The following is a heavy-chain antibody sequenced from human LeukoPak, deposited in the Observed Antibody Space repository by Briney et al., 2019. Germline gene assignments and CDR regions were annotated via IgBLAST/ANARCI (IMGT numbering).Heavy chain of an antibody. D-gene: IGHD5-12*01. CDR1: GGSISSYY. J-gene: IGHJ4*02. CDR2: IYYSGST. Sequence: SETLSLTCTVSGGSISSYYWSWIRQPPGKGLEWIGSIYYSGSTYYNPSLKSRVTISVDTSKNQFSLKLSSVTAADTAVYYCASDPSDYWGQGTLVTVSS. V-gene: IGHV4-39*07. CDR3: ASDPSDY.